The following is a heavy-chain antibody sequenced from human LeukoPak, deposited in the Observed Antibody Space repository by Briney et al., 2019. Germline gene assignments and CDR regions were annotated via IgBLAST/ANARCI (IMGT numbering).Heavy chain of an antibody. J-gene: IGHJ6*03. Sequence: GASVKVSCKASGYTFTGYYMHWVRQAPGQGLEWMGRINPNSGGTNYAQKFQGRVTMTRDTSISTAYMELSRLRSDDTAVYCCARDVEALMERSYYYYMDVWGKGTTVTVSS. CDR1: GYTFTGYY. D-gene: IGHD3-3*01. CDR3: ARDVEALMERSYYYYMDV. V-gene: IGHV1-2*06. CDR2: INPNSGGT.